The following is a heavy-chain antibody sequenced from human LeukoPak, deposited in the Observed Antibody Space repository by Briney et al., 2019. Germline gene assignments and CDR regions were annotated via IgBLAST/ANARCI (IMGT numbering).Heavy chain of an antibody. CDR3: ARSASGYDA. CDR1: GFTFSTYA. CDR2: ISTSGDRT. V-gene: IGHV3-23*01. D-gene: IGHD5-12*01. Sequence: GGSLRLSCAASGFTFSTYAMTWVRQAPGKGLEWVSGISTSGDRTYYADSVKGRFTISRDNAKNTLYLQMNSLRVEDTAVYYCARSASGYDAWGQGTLVTVSS. J-gene: IGHJ5*02.